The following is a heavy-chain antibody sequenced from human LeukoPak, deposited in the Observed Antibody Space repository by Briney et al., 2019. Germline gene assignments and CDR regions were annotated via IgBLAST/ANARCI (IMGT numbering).Heavy chain of an antibody. CDR3: AREASNAFDT. J-gene: IGHJ3*02. Sequence: GASVKVSCKASGYTFTGYYMHWVRQTPGQGLEWMGCINPNTGVKKYTQNFQGRVTMTRDTSISTAYMELSGLRSDDTAVYYCAREASNAFDTWGQGTMVTVSS. V-gene: IGHV1-2*02. CDR2: INPNTGVK. CDR1: GYTFTGYY.